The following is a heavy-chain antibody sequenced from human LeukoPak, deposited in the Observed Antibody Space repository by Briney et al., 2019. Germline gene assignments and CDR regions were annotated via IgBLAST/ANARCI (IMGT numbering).Heavy chain of an antibody. V-gene: IGHV4-59*12. CDR2: LYYNGRT. CDR3: ATTTIRLGY. D-gene: IGHD1-26*01. Sequence: SETLSLTCTVSGGSISTYYWSWIRQPPGKGLEWIGYLYYNGRTNYNPSLKSRVTLSLDTSKNQFSLKLSSVTAADTAVYYCATTTIRLGYWGQGTLVTVSS. J-gene: IGHJ4*02. CDR1: GGSISTYY.